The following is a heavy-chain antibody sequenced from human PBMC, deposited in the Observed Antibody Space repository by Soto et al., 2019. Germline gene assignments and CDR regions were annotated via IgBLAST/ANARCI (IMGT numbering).Heavy chain of an antibody. CDR1: GYTFTGYY. Sequence: ASVKVSCKASGYTFTGYYMHWVRQAPGQGPEWMGWINPNSGDTNYAQKFQGWVTMTTDTSNTTAYMELSRLTSDDTAVYYCARDHLPDYYYYGMDVWGQGTTVTVSS. CDR2: INPNSGDT. D-gene: IGHD2-2*01. CDR3: ARDHLPDYYYYGMDV. V-gene: IGHV1-2*04. J-gene: IGHJ6*02.